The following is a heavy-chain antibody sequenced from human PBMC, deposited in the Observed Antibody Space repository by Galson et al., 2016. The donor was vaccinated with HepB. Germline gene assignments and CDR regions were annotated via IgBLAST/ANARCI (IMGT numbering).Heavy chain of an antibody. D-gene: IGHD3-16*01. V-gene: IGHV3-11*06. J-gene: IGHJ6*02. CDR1: GFTFSDYY. CDR2: ISSSSIYK. CDR3: ARGGKSDEGDFYGMDV. Sequence: SLRLSCAGTGFTFSDYYMTWIRQAPGKGLEWVSHISSSSIYKNYADSVKGRFTISRDYAKNSLYLQMNSLRTEDTAVYYCARGGKSDEGDFYGMDVWGQGTTVTVSS.